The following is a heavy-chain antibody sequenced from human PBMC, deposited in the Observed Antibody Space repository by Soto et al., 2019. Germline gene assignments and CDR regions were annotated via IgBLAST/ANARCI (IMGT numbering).Heavy chain of an antibody. J-gene: IGHJ6*02. D-gene: IGHD3-3*01. CDR1: PNSFSTYG. V-gene: IGHV1-69*13. CDR2: IIPIFDST. Sequence: SVKDSCEASPNSFSTYGLRGVRQAPVQEREWMGGIIPIFDSTTCAQKFEGRVTITADESTNTAYMELSRLRSEDTAIYYCARGREEAFGVILINDYAMDVWGQGTAVTVSS. CDR3: ARGREEAFGVILINDYAMDV.